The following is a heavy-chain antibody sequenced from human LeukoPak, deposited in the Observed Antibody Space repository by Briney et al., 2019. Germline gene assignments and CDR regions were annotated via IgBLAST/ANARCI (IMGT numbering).Heavy chain of an antibody. D-gene: IGHD5-12*01. CDR3: ARDGGYGPLGPLHYFDY. V-gene: IGHV1-69*04. CDR1: GGTFSSYA. J-gene: IGHJ4*02. CDR2: IIPILGIA. Sequence: GASVKVSCKASGGTFSSYAISWVRQAPGQGLEWMGRIIPILGIANYAQKFQGRVTITADKSTSTAYMELSSLRSEDTAVYYCARDGGYGPLGPLHYFDYWGQGTLVTVSS.